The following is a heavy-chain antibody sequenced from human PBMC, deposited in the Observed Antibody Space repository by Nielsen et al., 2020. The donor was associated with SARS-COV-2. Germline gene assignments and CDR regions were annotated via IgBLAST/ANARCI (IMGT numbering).Heavy chain of an antibody. D-gene: IGHD1-26*01. CDR1: GGSVSSGSYY. CDR2: IYYRGST. J-gene: IGHJ4*02. V-gene: IGHV4-61*01. CDR3: ARVGATADY. Sequence: SETLSLTCTVSGGSVSSGSYYWSWIRQPPGKGLEWIGYIYYRGSTNYNPSLKSRVTIPVDTSKNQFSLKLNSVTAADTAVYYCARVGATADYWGQGTLVTVSS.